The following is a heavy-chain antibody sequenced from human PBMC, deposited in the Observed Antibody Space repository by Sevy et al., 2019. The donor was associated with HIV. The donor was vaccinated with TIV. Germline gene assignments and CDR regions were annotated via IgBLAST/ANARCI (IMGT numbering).Heavy chain of an antibody. CDR1: GFTFRSYS. CDR3: ARDFTIFGVVSGIDY. D-gene: IGHD3-3*01. Sequence: GGSLRLSCAASGFTFRSYSMNWVRQAPGKGVEWLSSISDDSRYIYYSDSVKGRFTISRANAKSSLYLQMNSLRVEDTAIYYCARDFTIFGVVSGIDYWGQGNLVTVSS. CDR2: ISDDSRYI. V-gene: IGHV3-21*01. J-gene: IGHJ4*02.